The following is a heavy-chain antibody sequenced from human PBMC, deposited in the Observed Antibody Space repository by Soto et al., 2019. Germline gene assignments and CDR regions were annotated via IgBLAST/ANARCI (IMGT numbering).Heavy chain of an antibody. CDR3: AIASLGANRNGYYYGMDV. J-gene: IGHJ6*02. CDR1: GGTFSSYT. CDR2: IIPILGIA. D-gene: IGHD1-26*01. Sequence: ASVKVSCKASGGTFSSYTISWVRQAPGQGLEWMGRIIPILGIANYAQKFQGRVTITADKSTSTAYMELSSLRSEDTAVYYCAIASLGANRNGYYYGMDVWGQGTTVTVSS. V-gene: IGHV1-69*02.